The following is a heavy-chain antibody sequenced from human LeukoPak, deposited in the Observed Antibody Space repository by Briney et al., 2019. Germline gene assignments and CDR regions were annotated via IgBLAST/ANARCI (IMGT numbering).Heavy chain of an antibody. Sequence: GGSLRLSCAASGFIFSTSSMNWVRQAPGKGLEWVANIKQDGSEKNYVDSVKGRFTISRDNAKNSLYLQMNSLRAEDTAVYYCARVWRVRGVITAVFDSWGQGTLVTVSS. D-gene: IGHD3-10*01. V-gene: IGHV3-7*01. CDR3: ARVWRVRGVITAVFDS. J-gene: IGHJ4*02. CDR1: GFIFSTSS. CDR2: IKQDGSEK.